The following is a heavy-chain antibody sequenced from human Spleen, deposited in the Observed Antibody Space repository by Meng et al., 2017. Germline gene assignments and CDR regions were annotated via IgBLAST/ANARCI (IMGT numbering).Heavy chain of an antibody. CDR2: IYYSGNT. CDR1: GGSISSGDYY. Sequence: QVQLQESGPGLVKPSQTLSLTCTVPGGSISSGDYYWSWIRQPPGKGLEWIGYIYYSGNTYYNPSLKSRGTISVDTSKNQFSLKLTSVTAADTAVYYCVRSSGWVRTGFDPWGQGTLVTVSS. D-gene: IGHD6-19*01. J-gene: IGHJ5*02. V-gene: IGHV4-30-4*01. CDR3: VRSSGWVRTGFDP.